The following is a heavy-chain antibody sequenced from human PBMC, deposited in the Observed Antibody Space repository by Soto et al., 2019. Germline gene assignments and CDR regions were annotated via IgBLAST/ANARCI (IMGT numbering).Heavy chain of an antibody. CDR3: ARDGGGYSGYDKLYYYYGMDV. D-gene: IGHD5-12*01. CDR2: IWYDGSNK. J-gene: IGHJ6*02. CDR1: GFTFSSYG. V-gene: IGHV3-33*01. Sequence: PGGSLSLSCAASGFTFSSYGMHWVRQAPGKGLEWVVVIWYDGSNKYYADSVKGRFTISRDNSKNTLYLQMNSLRAEDTAVYYCARDGGGYSGYDKLYYYYGMDVWGQGTTVTVSS.